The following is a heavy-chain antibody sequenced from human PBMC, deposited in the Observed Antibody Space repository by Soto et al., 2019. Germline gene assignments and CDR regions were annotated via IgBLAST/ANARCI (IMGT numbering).Heavy chain of an antibody. V-gene: IGHV4-4*02. J-gene: IGHJ4*02. CDR3: ASSGGGEDY. Sequence: QVQLQESGPGLVKPSGTLSLTCAVSGGSISSSHWWSWVRQPPGKGLEWIGEIYHSGSTNYNPSLTSRVTISVEAAKNQCSLKLSSVTAADAALYYCASSGGGEDYWGQGTRVTVSS. CDR1: GGSISSSHW. CDR2: IYHSGST. D-gene: IGHD3-16*01.